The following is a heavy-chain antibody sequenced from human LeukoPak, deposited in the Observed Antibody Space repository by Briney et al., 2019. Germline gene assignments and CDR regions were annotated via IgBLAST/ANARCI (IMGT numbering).Heavy chain of an antibody. CDR3: ARGDHYDAFDI. V-gene: IGHV6-1*01. CDR1: VDSVSSNAAA. Sequence: PSQTLSLTCAISVDSVSSNAAACNWIRQSPSKGLEWLVRTYYKSKSYSDYAVYVKSRITLNPDPSKNQFSLQLNSVTTEDTAVYYCARGDHYDAFDIWGQGTLVSVSS. D-gene: IGHD1-14*01. J-gene: IGHJ3*02. CDR2: TYYKSKSYS.